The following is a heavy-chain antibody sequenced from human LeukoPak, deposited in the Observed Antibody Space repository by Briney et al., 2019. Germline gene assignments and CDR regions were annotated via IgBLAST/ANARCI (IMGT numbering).Heavy chain of an antibody. D-gene: IGHD5-24*01. J-gene: IGHJ4*01. CDR1: GGTFSSYA. CDR3: ARCSIDGRMGFQC. Sequence: SVKVSCKASGGTFSSYAISWVRQAPGQGLEWMGGIIPIFDTANYAQKFQGRVTITADESTSTAYMDLMSLRSEDAAVSDGARCSIDGRMGFQCGGQGTLVTVSS. V-gene: IGHV1-69*13. CDR2: IIPIFDTA.